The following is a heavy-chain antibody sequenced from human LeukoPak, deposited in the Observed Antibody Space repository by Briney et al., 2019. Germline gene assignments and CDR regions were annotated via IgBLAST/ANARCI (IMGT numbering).Heavy chain of an antibody. Sequence: ASVKVSCKASGYTFTGYYMHWVRQAPGQGLEWMGRINPNSGGTNYAQKFQGRVTMTRDTSISTAYMELSRLRSDDTAVYYCARTYNWNYYYYYMDVWGKGTTVTVSS. CDR3: ARTYNWNYYYYYMDV. V-gene: IGHV1-2*06. D-gene: IGHD1-20*01. CDR2: INPNSGGT. CDR1: GYTFTGYY. J-gene: IGHJ6*03.